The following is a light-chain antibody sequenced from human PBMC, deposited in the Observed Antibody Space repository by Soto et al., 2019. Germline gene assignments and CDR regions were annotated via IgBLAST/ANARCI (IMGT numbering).Light chain of an antibody. CDR3: SSYTTSSTLV. CDR2: EVT. J-gene: IGLJ1*01. CDR1: SSDVGGYNF. V-gene: IGLV2-14*03. Sequence: QSALTQPASVSGSPGQSITISCTGTSSDVGGYNFVSWYQQHPGKAPKLMIYEVTSRPSGVSNRFSGSKSGNTASLTISGLQHEDEADYYCSSYTTSSTLVFGTGTKLTVL.